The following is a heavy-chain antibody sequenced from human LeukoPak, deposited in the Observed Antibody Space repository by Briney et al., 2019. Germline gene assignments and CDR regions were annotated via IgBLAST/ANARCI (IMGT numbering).Heavy chain of an antibody. D-gene: IGHD2-2*01. CDR3: AARGYCSGTSCLLEY. CDR2: INSDGSST. J-gene: IGHJ4*02. V-gene: IGHV3-74*01. CDR1: GFTFSSYW. Sequence: GGSLSLSCAASGFTFSSYWMHWVRQAPGKGLVWVSRINSDGSSTNYADSVKGRFTISRDNAKNTLYVQMNSLRAEDTAVYYCAARGYCSGTSCLLEYWGQGTLVTVSS.